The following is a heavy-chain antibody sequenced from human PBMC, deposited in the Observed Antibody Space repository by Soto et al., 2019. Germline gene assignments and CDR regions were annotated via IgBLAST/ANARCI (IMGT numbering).Heavy chain of an antibody. Sequence: ASVKVSFKASGYSFTGYGISWVRQAPGQGLEWMGWISGYNGHIDYAQKFQGRVSMTTDTSTNTAYMEMRGLRSDDTAKYYCARVLQWSTPDYWGQGSLVTV. V-gene: IGHV1-18*01. CDR2: ISGYNGHI. J-gene: IGHJ4*02. D-gene: IGHD6-19*01. CDR3: ARVLQWSTPDY. CDR1: GYSFTGYG.